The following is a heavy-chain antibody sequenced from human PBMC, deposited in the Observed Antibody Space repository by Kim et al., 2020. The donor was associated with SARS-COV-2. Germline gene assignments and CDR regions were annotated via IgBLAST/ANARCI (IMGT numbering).Heavy chain of an antibody. Sequence: GGSLRLSCAASGFTFSSYAMHWVRQAPGKGLEWVAVIWYDGSNKYYADSVKGRFTISRDNSKNTLYLQMNSLRAEDTAVYYCAKSNAVDGHFDYWGQGTLVTVSS. V-gene: IGHV3-33*06. CDR3: AKSNAVDGHFDY. CDR2: IWYDGSNK. J-gene: IGHJ4*02. CDR1: GFTFSSYA. D-gene: IGHD3-9*01.